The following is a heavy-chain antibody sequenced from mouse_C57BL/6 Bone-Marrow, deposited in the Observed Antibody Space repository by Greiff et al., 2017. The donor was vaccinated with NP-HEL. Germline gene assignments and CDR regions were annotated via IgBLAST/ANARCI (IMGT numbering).Heavy chain of an antibody. D-gene: IGHD1-1*01. J-gene: IGHJ1*03. Sequence: QVQLKESGPGLVQPSQSLSITCTVSGFSLTSYGVHWVRQSPGKGLAWLGVIWRGGSTAYNAAFISRLGISTDNSNSQVFFKMNRLQACDTAIYYCARGGRNWYFDVWGTGTTVTVSS. CDR1: GFSLTSYG. V-gene: IGHV2-2*01. CDR2: IWRGGST. CDR3: ARGGRNWYFDV.